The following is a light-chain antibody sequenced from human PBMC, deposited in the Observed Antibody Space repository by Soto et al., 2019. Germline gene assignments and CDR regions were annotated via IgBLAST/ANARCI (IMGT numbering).Light chain of an antibody. J-gene: IGKJ5*01. CDR2: GTF. Sequence: EIVLTQSPGTLSLSPGKRATLSCRASQSLSTTDLVWYQHKSGQPPRLVIHGTFPTASDIPARFSGDGSGTDFTLTISRLEPDDSAVYYCQQYGSLPYTFGRGTRLEI. CDR3: QQYGSLPYT. CDR1: QSLSTTD. V-gene: IGKV3-20*01.